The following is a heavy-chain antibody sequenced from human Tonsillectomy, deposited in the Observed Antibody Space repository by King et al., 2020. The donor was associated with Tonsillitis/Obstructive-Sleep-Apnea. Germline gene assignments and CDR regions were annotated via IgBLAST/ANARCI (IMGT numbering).Heavy chain of an antibody. CDR2: IRSKANSYAT. CDR3: IRHGGDCSSTSCFYDY. J-gene: IGHJ4*02. V-gene: IGHV3-73*01. D-gene: IGHD2-2*01. CDR1: GFTFSGSA. Sequence: VQLVESGGGLVQPGGSLKLSCAASGFTFSGSAMHWVRQASGKGLEWVGRIRSKANSYATAYAASVKGRFTISRDDSQNTAYLQMNSLKTEDTAVHYCIRHGGDCSSTSCFYDYWGQGTLVTVSS.